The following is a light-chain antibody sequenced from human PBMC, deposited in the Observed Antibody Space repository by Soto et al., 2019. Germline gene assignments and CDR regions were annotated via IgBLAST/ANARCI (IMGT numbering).Light chain of an antibody. V-gene: IGLV1-36*01. CDR1: WSNIGNNA. CDR3: AVWDDNLNGVV. CDR2: YDD. J-gene: IGLJ2*01. Sequence: QAVVTQPPSVSEAPRQRVSISCSGSWSNIGNNAVNWYQQLPGKAPKLLIYYDDLLPSGVSDRFSGSKSGTSASLAISGLQSEDEADYYCAVWDDNLNGVVFGGGTKLTVL.